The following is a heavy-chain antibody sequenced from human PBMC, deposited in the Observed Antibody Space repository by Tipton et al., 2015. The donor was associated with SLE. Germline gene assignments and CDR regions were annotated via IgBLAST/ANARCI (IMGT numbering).Heavy chain of an antibody. V-gene: IGHV4-34*01. Sequence: TLSLTCAVYGGSFKGFYWTWIRQSPGKGLEWIGEITHRGNTNYNPSFSGRFILSVDSSKNQFSLEVDSVTAADTAAYYCARGMMVSMNPPRIYYDAIDVWGQGTMVTVSS. CDR2: ITHRGNT. CDR1: GGSFKGFY. J-gene: IGHJ6*02. CDR3: ARGMMVSMNPPRIYYDAIDV. D-gene: IGHD3-22*01.